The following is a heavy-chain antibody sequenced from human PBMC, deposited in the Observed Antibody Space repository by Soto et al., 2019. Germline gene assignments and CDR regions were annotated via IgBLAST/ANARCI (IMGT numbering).Heavy chain of an antibody. CDR1: GGTFSSYA. Sequence: ASVKVSCKASGGTFSSYAISWVRQAPGQGLEWMGGIIPIFGTANYAQKFQGRVTITADESTSTAYMELRSLRSDDTAVYYCARGGQWLVADAFDIWGQGTMVTVSS. CDR2: IIPIFGTA. V-gene: IGHV1-69*13. CDR3: ARGGQWLVADAFDI. D-gene: IGHD6-19*01. J-gene: IGHJ3*02.